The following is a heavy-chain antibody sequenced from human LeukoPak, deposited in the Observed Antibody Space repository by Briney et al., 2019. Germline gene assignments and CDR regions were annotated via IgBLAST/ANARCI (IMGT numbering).Heavy chain of an antibody. CDR3: AREGGDYGDLTHYFDY. V-gene: IGHV1-69*13. D-gene: IGHD4-17*01. Sequence: SVKVSCKASGGTFSSYAISWVRQAPGQGLEWMGGIIPIFGTANYAQKFQGRVTITADESTSTAYMELSSLRSEDTAVYYCAREGGDYGDLTHYFDYWGQGTLVTVSS. CDR2: IIPIFGTA. J-gene: IGHJ4*02. CDR1: GGTFSSYA.